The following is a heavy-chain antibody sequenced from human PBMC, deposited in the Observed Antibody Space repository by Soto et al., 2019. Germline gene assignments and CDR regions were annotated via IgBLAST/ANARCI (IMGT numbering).Heavy chain of an antibody. D-gene: IGHD1-1*01. CDR1: VFSFSDYT. V-gene: IGHV3-23*01. CDR3: AKERIGIQGRFDS. CDR2: IIPSATT. J-gene: IGHJ4*02. Sequence: GALRRAGAASVFSFSDYTMNWVRQAPGKGLEWVALIIPSATTYYADPVKGRFTISRDNSKNTVYLEMNSLKSDDTAVYYCAKERIGIQGRFDSWGPGTLVTVSS.